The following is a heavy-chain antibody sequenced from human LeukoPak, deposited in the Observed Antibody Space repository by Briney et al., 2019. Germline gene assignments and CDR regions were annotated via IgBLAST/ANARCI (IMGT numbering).Heavy chain of an antibody. D-gene: IGHD3-10*01. CDR3: ATVVPNYWYFDL. CDR1: GGSISSGGYY. Sequence: SETLSLTCTVSGGSISSGGYYWSWIRQPPGKGLEWIGYIYHSGSTYYNPSLKSRVTISVDRSKNQFSLKLSSVTAADTAVYYCATVVPNYWYFDLWGRGTLVTVSS. V-gene: IGHV4-30-2*01. J-gene: IGHJ2*01. CDR2: IYHSGST.